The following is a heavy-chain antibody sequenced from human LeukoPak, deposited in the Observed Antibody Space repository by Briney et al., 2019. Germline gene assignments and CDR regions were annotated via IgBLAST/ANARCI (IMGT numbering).Heavy chain of an antibody. Sequence: PGGSLRLSCAASGFTFSSYAMHWVRQAPGKGLEYVSAISSNGGSTYYANSVKGRFTISRDNSKNTLYLQMGSLRAEDMAVYYCAREGAGTGTLDYWGQGTLVTVSS. V-gene: IGHV3-64*01. D-gene: IGHD1-1*01. CDR2: ISSNGGST. CDR1: GFTFSSYA. J-gene: IGHJ4*02. CDR3: AREGAGTGTLDY.